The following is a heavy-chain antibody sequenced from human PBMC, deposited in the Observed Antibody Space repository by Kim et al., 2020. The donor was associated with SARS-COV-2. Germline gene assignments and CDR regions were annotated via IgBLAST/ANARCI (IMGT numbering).Heavy chain of an antibody. Sequence: GGSLRLSYTASGFNFNNYAMTWVRHVAGEGLQWISSISHTGASTHSADSLKGRFTISRDNSESTVFLQMDRLAAEDTGIYYCAKNGRLGVIDSWGQGTLVTVSS. D-gene: IGHD7-27*01. V-gene: IGHV3-23*01. CDR1: GFNFNNYA. CDR2: ISHTGAST. CDR3: AKNGRLGVIDS. J-gene: IGHJ4*02.